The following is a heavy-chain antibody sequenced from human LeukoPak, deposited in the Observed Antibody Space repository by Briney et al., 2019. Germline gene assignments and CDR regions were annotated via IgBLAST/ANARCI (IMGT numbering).Heavy chain of an antibody. J-gene: IGHJ3*02. V-gene: IGHV4-39*07. CDR1: GGSISSSSYY. D-gene: IGHD6-13*01. CDR3: ARDVGIAAAGPDAFDI. CDR2: IYYSGST. Sequence: SETLSLTCTVSGGSISSSSYYWGWIRQPPGKGLEWIGSIYYSGSTYYNPSLKSRVTISVDTSKNQFSLKLSSVTAADTAVYYCARDVGIAAAGPDAFDIWGQGTMVTVSS.